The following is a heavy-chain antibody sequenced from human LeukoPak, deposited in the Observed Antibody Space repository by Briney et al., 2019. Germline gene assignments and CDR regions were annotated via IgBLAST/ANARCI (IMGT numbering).Heavy chain of an antibody. V-gene: IGHV4-59*01. J-gene: IGHJ6*03. CDR2: IYYSGST. CDR3: AGYNYSSSTSCYYYYYYMDV. D-gene: IGHD2-2*01. Sequence: PSETLSLTCTVSGGSISSYYWSWIRQPPGKGLEWIGYIYYSGSTNYNPSLKSRVTISVDTSKNQFSLKLSSVTAADTAVYYCAGYNYSSSTSCYYYYYYMDVWGKGTTVTVSS. CDR1: GGSISSYY.